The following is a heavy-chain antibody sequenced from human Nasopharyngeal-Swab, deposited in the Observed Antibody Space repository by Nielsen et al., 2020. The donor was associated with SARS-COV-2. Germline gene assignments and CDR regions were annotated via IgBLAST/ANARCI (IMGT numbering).Heavy chain of an antibody. D-gene: IGHD6-13*01. CDR3: ARGQKGEQQLDPPLKTNNWFDP. CDR2: INHGGST. J-gene: IGHJ5*02. Sequence: WIRQPPGKGLEWIGEINHGGSTNYNPSLKSRVTISVDTSKNQFSLKLSSVTAADTAVYYCARGQKGEQQLDPPLKTNNWFDPWGQGTLVTVSS. V-gene: IGHV4-34*01.